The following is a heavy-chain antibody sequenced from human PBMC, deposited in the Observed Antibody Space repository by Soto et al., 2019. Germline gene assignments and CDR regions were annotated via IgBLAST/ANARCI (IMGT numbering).Heavy chain of an antibody. CDR3: ARDKSQLRNYYYYYYGMDV. V-gene: IGHV3-33*01. CDR2: IWYDGSNK. J-gene: IGHJ6*02. D-gene: IGHD2-2*01. Sequence: GGSLRLSCAASVFTFSSYGMHWVRQAPGKGLEWVAVIWYDGSNKYYADSVKGRFTISRDNSKNTLYLQMNSLRAEDTAVYYCARDKSQLRNYYYYYYGMDVWGQGTTVTVSS. CDR1: VFTFSSYG.